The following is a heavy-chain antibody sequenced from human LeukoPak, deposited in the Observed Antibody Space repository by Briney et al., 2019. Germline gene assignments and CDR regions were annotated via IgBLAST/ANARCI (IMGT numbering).Heavy chain of an antibody. CDR3: ARQRWLQEHAFDI. Sequence: PSETLSLTCTVSGGSISSGAYYWSWIRQHPGKGLEWIGYIYYSGTTYYNPSLKSRVTISVDTSKNRFSLKLSSVTAADTAVYYCARQRWLQEHAFDIWGQGTMVTVSS. J-gene: IGHJ3*02. CDR2: IYYSGTT. V-gene: IGHV4-31*03. D-gene: IGHD5-24*01. CDR1: GGSISSGAYY.